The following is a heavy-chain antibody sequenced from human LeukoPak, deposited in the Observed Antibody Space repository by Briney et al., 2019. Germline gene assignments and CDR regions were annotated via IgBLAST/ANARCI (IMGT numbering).Heavy chain of an antibody. CDR2: IYYSGST. J-gene: IGHJ4*02. V-gene: IGHV4-59*08. CDR1: GGSISSYY. Sequence: PSETLSLTCTVSGGSISSYYWSWIRQPPGKGLEWIGYIYYSGSTNYNPSLKSRVTISVDTSKNQFSLKLSSVTAADTAVYYCARLVETVTYAALFDYWGQGTQVTVSS. CDR3: ARLVETVTYAALFDY. D-gene: IGHD4-17*01.